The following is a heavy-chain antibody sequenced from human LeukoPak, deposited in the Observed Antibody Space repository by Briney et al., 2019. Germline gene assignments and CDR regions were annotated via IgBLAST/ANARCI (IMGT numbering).Heavy chain of an antibody. CDR2: ISWNSGSI. V-gene: IGHV3-9*01. D-gene: IGHD3-22*01. CDR1: GFTFDDYS. Sequence: GGSLRLSCAASGFTFDDYSMHWARQAPGKGLEWVSGISWNSGSIGYADSVKGRFTISRDNAKNSLYLQMNSLRAEDTALYYCAKVGYYDSSAFDIWGQGTMVTVSS. CDR3: AKVGYYDSSAFDI. J-gene: IGHJ3*02.